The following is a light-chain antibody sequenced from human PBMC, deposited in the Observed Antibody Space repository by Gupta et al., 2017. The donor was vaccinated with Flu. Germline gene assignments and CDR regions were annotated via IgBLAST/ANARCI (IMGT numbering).Light chain of an antibody. CDR1: SNDVGGYNF. CDR3: NSYTSGSTLVL. Sequence: QSVLTQPASVSGSPGQSITISCTGTSNDVGGYNFVSWYQQHPGKTPKLIIYEVTNRPSGVSNRFSGSKSANTASLTISGRQAEDEADYYCNSYTSGSTLVLFGEGTKLTVL. CDR2: EVT. V-gene: IGLV2-14*01. J-gene: IGLJ2*01.